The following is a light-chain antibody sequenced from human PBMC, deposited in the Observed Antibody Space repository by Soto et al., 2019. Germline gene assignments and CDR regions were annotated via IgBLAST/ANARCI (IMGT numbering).Light chain of an antibody. CDR1: QSVSNNY. Sequence: EIVLTQSPGTLSLSPGERATLSCRASQSVSNNYLAWYQQKPGQAPRLLIYGASNRATGIPDRFSGSGSGTDFTLTISSLEPEDFAVYYCQQRSNWLFTFGPGTKVDI. CDR3: QQRSNWLFT. J-gene: IGKJ3*01. V-gene: IGKV3D-20*02. CDR2: GAS.